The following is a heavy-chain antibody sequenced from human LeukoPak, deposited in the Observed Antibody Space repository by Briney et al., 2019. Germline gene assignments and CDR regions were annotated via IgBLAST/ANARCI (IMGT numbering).Heavy chain of an antibody. CDR3: ATTYYDDIDGFYYDPRDAFDV. D-gene: IGHD3-16*01. J-gene: IGHJ3*01. CDR2: IITNTAYP. Sequence: GASVKVSCKPSGNIFNNYVFNWVRQAPGQGLEWMGWIITNTAYPTYAQDFTGRFVFSLDTSDNTANLQISSLKPEDTAVYFCATTYYDDIDGFYYDPRDAFDVWGRGTMVTVSS. CDR1: GNIFNNYV. V-gene: IGHV7-4-1*02.